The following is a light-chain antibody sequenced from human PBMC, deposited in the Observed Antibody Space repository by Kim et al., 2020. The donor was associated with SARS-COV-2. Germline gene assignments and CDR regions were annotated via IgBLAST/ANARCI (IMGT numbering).Light chain of an antibody. Sequence: VSPGQTTTITCSGDKLGDKYACWFHQKPGQSPVLVIYEDTKRPSGIPERFSGSNSGNTATLTISGTQAMDEADYYCQAWDSDAYWVFGGGTQLTVL. CDR2: EDT. CDR1: KLGDKY. V-gene: IGLV3-1*01. CDR3: QAWDSDAYWV. J-gene: IGLJ3*02.